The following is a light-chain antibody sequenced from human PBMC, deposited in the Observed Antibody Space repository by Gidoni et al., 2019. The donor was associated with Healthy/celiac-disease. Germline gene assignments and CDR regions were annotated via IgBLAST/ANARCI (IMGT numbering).Light chain of an antibody. J-gene: IGKJ5*01. Sequence: DIQMTQSPSSLSASVGDRVTITCRASQSIMSYLNWYQQKPGKAPKLLIYAASRLQSGVPSRFSGSGSGTDFTLTISSLQPEEFATYYCQQSYSTWPTFGQGTRLEIK. CDR3: QQSYSTWPT. V-gene: IGKV1-39*01. CDR2: AAS. CDR1: QSIMSY.